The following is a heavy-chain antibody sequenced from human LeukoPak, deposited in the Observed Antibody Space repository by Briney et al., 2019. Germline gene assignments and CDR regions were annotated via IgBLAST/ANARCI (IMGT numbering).Heavy chain of an antibody. D-gene: IGHD5-24*01. V-gene: IGHV3-49*04. Sequence: GRSLRLSCTASGFTFGDYAMSWVRQAPGKGLEWVGFIRSKANDETTEYAASLKGRFTISRDDSKSIAYLQMNSLKTEDPAVYYCTRTGRWLQPYWGQGTLVTVSS. CDR2: IRSKANDETT. CDR3: TRTGRWLQPY. J-gene: IGHJ4*02. CDR1: GFTFGDYA.